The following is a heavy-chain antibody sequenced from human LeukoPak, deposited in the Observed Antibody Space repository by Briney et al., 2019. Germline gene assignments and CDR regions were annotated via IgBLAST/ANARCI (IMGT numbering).Heavy chain of an antibody. V-gene: IGHV3-21*01. CDR1: GFTFSSYW. D-gene: IGHD3-10*01. J-gene: IGHJ4*02. Sequence: GGSLRLSCAASGFTFSSYWMSWVRQAPGKGLEWVSSISSSSSYIYYADSVKGRFTISRDNAKNSLYLQMNSLRAEDTAVYYCARGPPPYGSGIINWGQGTLVTVSS. CDR2: ISSSSSYI. CDR3: ARGPPPYGSGIIN.